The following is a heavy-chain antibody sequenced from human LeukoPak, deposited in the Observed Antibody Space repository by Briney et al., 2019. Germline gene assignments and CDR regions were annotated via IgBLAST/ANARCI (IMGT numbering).Heavy chain of an antibody. D-gene: IGHD3-22*01. CDR3: ARTDDSSGYSYYFDY. CDR1: GYTLTSYG. Sequence: ASVKVSCKASGYTLTSYGISWVRQAPGQGLEWMGWISAYNGNTNYAQKLQGRVTMTTDTSTSTAYMELRSLRSDDTAVYYCARTDDSSGYSYYFDYWGQGTLVTVSS. J-gene: IGHJ4*02. CDR2: ISAYNGNT. V-gene: IGHV1-18*01.